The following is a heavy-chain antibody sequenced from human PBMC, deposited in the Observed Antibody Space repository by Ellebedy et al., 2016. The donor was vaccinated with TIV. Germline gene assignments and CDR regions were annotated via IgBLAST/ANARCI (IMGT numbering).Heavy chain of an antibody. D-gene: IGHD6-13*01. CDR3: ASLVQQMMF. Sequence: PGGSLRLSCVASGFTFSTFGFHWVRQAPGKGPEWVAFIRHDGSDKYYAASVKGRFTLSRDNSRNTLYLQLTRLRIEDTAVYYCASLVQQMMFWGQGTLVSVSS. CDR1: GFTFSTFG. J-gene: IGHJ3*01. V-gene: IGHV3-30*02. CDR2: IRHDGSDK.